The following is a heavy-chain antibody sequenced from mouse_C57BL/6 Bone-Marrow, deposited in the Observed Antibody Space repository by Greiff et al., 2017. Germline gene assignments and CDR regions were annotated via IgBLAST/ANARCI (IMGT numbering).Heavy chain of an antibody. CDR1: GFTFSSYA. CDR3: ARDRRLRRRFAY. D-gene: IGHD2-4*01. V-gene: IGHV5-4*01. J-gene: IGHJ3*01. CDR2: ISDGGSYT. Sequence: EVKLVASGGGLVKPGGSLKLSCAASGFTFSSYAMSWVRQTPEKRLEWVATISDGGSYTYYPDNVKGRFTISRDNAKNNLYLQMSHLKSEDTAMYYCARDRRLRRRFAYWGQGTLVTVSA.